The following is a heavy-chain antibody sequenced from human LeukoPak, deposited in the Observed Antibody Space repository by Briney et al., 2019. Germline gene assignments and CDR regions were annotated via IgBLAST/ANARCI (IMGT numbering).Heavy chain of an antibody. D-gene: IGHD6-19*01. CDR1: GYTFTKYA. V-gene: IGHV1-2*02. J-gene: IGHJ3*02. CDR3: ARDRSSSGWSYDAFDI. Sequence: ASVSVSCKASGYTFTKYAISWVRQAPGQGLEGRGWINPNRGGTNYAQKFQGRVTITRDTSNSRAYMEESRQRWEDTAVYYCARDRSSSGWSYDAFDIWGQGTMVTVSS. CDR2: INPNRGGT.